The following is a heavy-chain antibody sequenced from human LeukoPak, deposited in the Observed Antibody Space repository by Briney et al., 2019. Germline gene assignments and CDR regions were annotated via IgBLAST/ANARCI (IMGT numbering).Heavy chain of an antibody. J-gene: IGHJ4*02. CDR3: AREMTTVTTTIDY. Sequence: SETLSLTCAVSGYSISSGYYWGWIRQPPRKGLEWIGSIYHSGSTYYNPSLKSRVTISVDTSKNQFSLKLSSVTAADTAVYYCAREMTTVTTTIDYWGQGTLVTVSS. CDR2: IYHSGST. D-gene: IGHD4-17*01. CDR1: GYSISSGYY. V-gene: IGHV4-38-2*01.